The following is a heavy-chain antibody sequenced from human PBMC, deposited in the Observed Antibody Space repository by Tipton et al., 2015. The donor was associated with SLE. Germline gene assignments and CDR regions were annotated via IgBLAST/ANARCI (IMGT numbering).Heavy chain of an antibody. CDR3: GRHKTATRAFDF. CDR1: GGSIDGHY. CDR2: IYYSGTT. Sequence: TLSLTCTVAGGSIDGHYWGWIRQSPGKGLEWLGSIYYSGTTYYNPSLKSRVTISVDTSKNQISLKLRSVTATDTAVYYCGRHKTATRAFDFWGQGTLVTVSS. V-gene: IGHV4-39*01. J-gene: IGHJ3*01. D-gene: IGHD1-1*01.